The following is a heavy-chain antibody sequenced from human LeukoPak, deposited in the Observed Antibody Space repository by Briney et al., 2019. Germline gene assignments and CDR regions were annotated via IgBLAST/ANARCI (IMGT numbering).Heavy chain of an antibody. CDR3: ARERAATASAFDI. Sequence: ASVKVSCKASGYTFTGYYMHWVRQAPGQGLEWMGWINPNSGGTNYAQKFQGRVTMTRDTSISTAYMELSRLRSDDTAVYYCARERAATASAFDIWGQGTMVTVSS. CDR1: GYTFTGYY. D-gene: IGHD5-18*01. CDR2: INPNSGGT. J-gene: IGHJ3*02. V-gene: IGHV1-2*02.